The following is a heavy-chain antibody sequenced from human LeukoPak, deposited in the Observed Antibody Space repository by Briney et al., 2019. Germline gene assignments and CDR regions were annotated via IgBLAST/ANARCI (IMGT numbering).Heavy chain of an antibody. J-gene: IGHJ4*02. CDR1: GYTFTAYA. V-gene: IGHV1-2*02. CDR3: ARDRNADGFPNFDS. Sequence: ASVTVSCKSSGYTFTAYAIHWVRQAPGQGLEWMGWILPSDGANYAQKFQGRVTMTRDTSTSTAYMALNRLTSDDTAVYFCARDRNADGFPNFDSGGKETLVTVPS. D-gene: IGHD3-10*01. CDR2: ILPSDGA.